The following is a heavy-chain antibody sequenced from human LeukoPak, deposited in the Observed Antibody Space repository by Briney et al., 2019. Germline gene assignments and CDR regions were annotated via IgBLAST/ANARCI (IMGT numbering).Heavy chain of an antibody. Sequence: GESLQISCQGSGSSFSTYWIGWVRPVPGKGLGWMGIIYSGDSDTSYSPSFQGQVTMSADKSISTAYLQWSSLKASDTAMYYFAIQAYSGNYDAFDVCGQGTLVTVSS. V-gene: IGHV5-51*01. CDR2: IYSGDSDT. CDR3: AIQAYSGNYDAFDV. D-gene: IGHD1-26*01. CDR1: GSSFSTYW. J-gene: IGHJ3*01.